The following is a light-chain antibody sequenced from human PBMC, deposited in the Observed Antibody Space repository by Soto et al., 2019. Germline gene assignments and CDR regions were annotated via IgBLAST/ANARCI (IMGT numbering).Light chain of an antibody. Sequence: EIVMTQSPATLSVSPGERATLSCRASQSVSSNLAWYQQKPGQAPRLLIYGASTRATGIPARFSGSGSGTEFTLTISSLQSEDLAVYYCQQYNSWPPLTFGGGTKXEIK. CDR3: QQYNSWPPLT. CDR2: GAS. CDR1: QSVSSN. V-gene: IGKV3-15*01. J-gene: IGKJ4*01.